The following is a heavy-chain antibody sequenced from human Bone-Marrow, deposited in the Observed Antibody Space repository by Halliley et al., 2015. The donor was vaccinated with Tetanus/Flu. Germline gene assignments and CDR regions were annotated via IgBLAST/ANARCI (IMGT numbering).Heavy chain of an antibody. CDR2: ISFDGSSQ. V-gene: IGHV3-30*04. D-gene: IGHD1-1*01. CDR1: GFTFAGYA. Sequence: QLVQSGGGVVQPGRSLRLSCAASGFTFAGYALHWVRQSPGKGLEWVAVISFDGSSQYYATSVKGRFTISRDDSKNTLSLHMNSLIPEDTAMYYCAGPDAQLERTADTLDGFDIWGRGTMVTVSA. CDR3: AGPDAQLERTADTLDGFDI. J-gene: IGHJ3*02.